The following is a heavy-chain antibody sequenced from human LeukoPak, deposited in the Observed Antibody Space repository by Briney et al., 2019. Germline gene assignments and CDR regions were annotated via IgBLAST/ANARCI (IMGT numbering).Heavy chain of an antibody. CDR2: ISGRDVGT. J-gene: IGHJ6*02. Sequence: PGGSLRLSCAASGFTFKKHAMNWVRQAPGKGLEWVSAISGRDVGTYYADSVKGRFTISRDNSKNTLYLHLNSLRAEDTAVYYCARDRSCSSTSCYPVDHYYYGSDVWGQGTTVTVSS. D-gene: IGHD2-2*01. V-gene: IGHV3-23*01. CDR1: GFTFKKHA. CDR3: ARDRSCSSTSCYPVDHYYYGSDV.